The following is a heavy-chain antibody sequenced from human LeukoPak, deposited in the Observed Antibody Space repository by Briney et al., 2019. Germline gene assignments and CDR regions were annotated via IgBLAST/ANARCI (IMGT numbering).Heavy chain of an antibody. CDR2: ISTSSSII. V-gene: IGHV3-48*02. Sequence: GGSLRLSCAASGFTFSSYGMNWVRQAPGKGLEWVSYISTSSSIIYYADSVKGRFTISRDTAKSSLYLQMTSLRDDDTAVYYCARGGYIDYWGQGTPVTVSS. CDR3: ARGGYIDY. CDR1: GFTFSSYG. J-gene: IGHJ4*02. D-gene: IGHD5-12*01.